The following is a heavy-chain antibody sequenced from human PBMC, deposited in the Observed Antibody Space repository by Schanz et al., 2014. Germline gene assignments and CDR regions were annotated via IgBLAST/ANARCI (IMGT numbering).Heavy chain of an antibody. Sequence: EVQLVQSGGGLVQPGGSLRLSCAASGFTFSSHWMHWVRQDPGKGLVWVARINSVGSNTDYADSVTGRFTMSRDNAKNSVFLQMNTLRAEDTAVYYCARIGGSVFDYWAQGTLVTVSS. CDR1: GFTFSSHW. D-gene: IGHD3-10*01. CDR2: INSVGSNT. CDR3: ARIGGSVFDY. J-gene: IGHJ4*02. V-gene: IGHV3-74*01.